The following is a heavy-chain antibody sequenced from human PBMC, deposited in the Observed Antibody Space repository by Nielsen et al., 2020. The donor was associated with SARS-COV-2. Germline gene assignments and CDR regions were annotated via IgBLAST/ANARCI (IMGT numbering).Heavy chain of an antibody. V-gene: IGHV3-23*01. CDR3: AKGRSGHLGYFDY. CDR1: GFTFSSYA. J-gene: IGHJ4*02. CDR2: ISGSGGST. D-gene: IGHD3-3*01. Sequence: GESLKISCAASGFTFSSYAMSWVRQAPGKGLEWVSAISGSGGSTYYADSVKGRFTISRDNSKNTLYLQMNSLRAEDTAVYYCAKGRSGHLGYFDYWGQGTLVTVSS.